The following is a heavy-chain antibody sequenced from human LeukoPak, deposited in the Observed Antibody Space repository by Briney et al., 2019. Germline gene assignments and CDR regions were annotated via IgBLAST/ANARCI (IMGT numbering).Heavy chain of an antibody. D-gene: IGHD6-13*01. Sequence: GASVKLSCKVSGYTLTELSMHWVRQAPGKGLEWMGGFDPEDGETIYAQKFQGRVTMTEDTSTDTAYMELSSLRSEDTAVYYCATAILYSSSWCSFDYWGQGTLVTVSS. CDR1: GYTLTELS. J-gene: IGHJ4*02. V-gene: IGHV1-24*01. CDR3: ATAILYSSSWCSFDY. CDR2: FDPEDGET.